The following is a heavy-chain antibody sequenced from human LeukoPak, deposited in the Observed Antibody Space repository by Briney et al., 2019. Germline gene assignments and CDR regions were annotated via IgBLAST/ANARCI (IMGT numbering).Heavy chain of an antibody. Sequence: GGSLRLSCAASGFTFISYSMNWVRQAPGKGVEWVSSISSSSSYIYYADSVKGRFIISRDNSKITLYLQMNSLKAEDTAVYYCAKSSGGNWGYFDYWGQGTLVTVSS. CDR2: ISSSSSYI. CDR1: GFTFISYS. J-gene: IGHJ4*02. V-gene: IGHV3-21*01. D-gene: IGHD4-23*01. CDR3: AKSSGGNWGYFDY.